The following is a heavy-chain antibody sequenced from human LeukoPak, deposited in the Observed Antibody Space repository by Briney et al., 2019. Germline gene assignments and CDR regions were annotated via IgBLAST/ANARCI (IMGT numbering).Heavy chain of an antibody. J-gene: IGHJ4*02. CDR3: ARRGHGYGSPFDY. V-gene: IGHV3-7*01. CDR1: GFTFSSYW. CDR2: IKQDGSEK. Sequence: PGGSLRLSCAASGFTFSSYWMSCVRQAPGKGLEWVANIKQDGSEKYYVDSVKGRFTISRDNAKNSLYLQMNSLRAEDTAVYYCARRGHGYGSPFDYWGQGTLVTVSS. D-gene: IGHD5-18*01.